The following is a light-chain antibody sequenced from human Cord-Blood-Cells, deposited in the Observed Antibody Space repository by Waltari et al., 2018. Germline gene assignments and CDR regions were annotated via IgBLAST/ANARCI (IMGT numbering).Light chain of an antibody. CDR1: SSDAGGYNY. V-gene: IGLV2-14*01. Sequence: QSALTQPASVSGSPGQSSTISCTGTSSDAGGYNYVSWYQPHPGKEPKLMIYDVSYRPAGVSNRSSGSKSGHAAALTISGLQAEDEADYYCSSYTSSSTLGVFGTGTKVTVL. CDR3: SSYTSSSTLGV. CDR2: DVS. J-gene: IGLJ1*01.